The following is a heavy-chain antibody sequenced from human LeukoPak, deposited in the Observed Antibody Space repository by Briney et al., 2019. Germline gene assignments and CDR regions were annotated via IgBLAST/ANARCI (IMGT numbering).Heavy chain of an antibody. Sequence: GGSLRLSCAASGFTFSSYGMHWVRQAPGKGLEWVAVIWYDGSNKYYADSVKGRFTISRDNSKNTLYLQMNSLRAEDTAVYYCARGSPYYDFWSGYVGDYRGQGTLVTVSS. CDR3: ARGSPYYDFWSGYVGDY. V-gene: IGHV3-33*01. J-gene: IGHJ4*02. CDR1: GFTFSSYG. D-gene: IGHD3-3*01. CDR2: IWYDGSNK.